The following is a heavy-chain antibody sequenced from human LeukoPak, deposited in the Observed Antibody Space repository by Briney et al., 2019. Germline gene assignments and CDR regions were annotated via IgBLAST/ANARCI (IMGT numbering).Heavy chain of an antibody. D-gene: IGHD1-1*01. Sequence: GGSLRLSCAASGFTVSSNYMSWVRQAPGKGLEWVSVIYSGGSTYYADSVKGRFTISRDNSKNTLYLQMNSLRAEDTAVYYCASTDKNWNERYYYYGMDVWGQGTTVTVSS. J-gene: IGHJ6*02. CDR3: ASTDKNWNERYYYYGMDV. CDR1: GFTVSSNY. V-gene: IGHV3-53*01. CDR2: IYSGGST.